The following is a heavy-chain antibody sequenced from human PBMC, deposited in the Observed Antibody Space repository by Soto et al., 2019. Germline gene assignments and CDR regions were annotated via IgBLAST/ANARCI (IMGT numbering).Heavy chain of an antibody. D-gene: IGHD3-22*01. V-gene: IGHV3-48*01. CDR1: GFTFSSYS. Sequence: VQLVEFGGGLVQPGGSLRRSCAASGFTFSSYSMNWVRQAPGKGLEWVSYISSSSSTIYYADSVKGRFTISRDNAKNSLYLQMNSLRAEDTAVYYCARGAYYYDSSGLSYWGQGTLVTVSS. CDR2: ISSSSSTI. CDR3: ARGAYYYDSSGLSY. J-gene: IGHJ4*02.